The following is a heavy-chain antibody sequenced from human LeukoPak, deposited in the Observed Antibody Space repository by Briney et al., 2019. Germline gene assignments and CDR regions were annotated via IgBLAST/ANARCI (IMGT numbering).Heavy chain of an antibody. D-gene: IGHD6-19*01. CDR3: ARDGSSGWPYYYYYMDV. V-gene: IGHV3-7*01. Sequence: GGSLRLSCAASGFTFSSYWMSWVRQAPGKGLEWVANIKQDGSEKYYVDSVKGRFTISRDNAKNSLYLQMNSLRAEDTAVYYCARDGSSGWPYYYYYMDVWGKGTTVTISS. CDR2: IKQDGSEK. CDR1: GFTFSSYW. J-gene: IGHJ6*03.